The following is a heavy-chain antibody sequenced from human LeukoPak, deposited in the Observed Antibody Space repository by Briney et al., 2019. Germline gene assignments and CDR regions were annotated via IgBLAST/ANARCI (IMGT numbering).Heavy chain of an antibody. CDR3: ARPQDFGLTGMNAFDI. J-gene: IGHJ3*02. D-gene: IGHD7-27*01. CDR2: ISAYNGNT. V-gene: IGHV1-18*01. Sequence: ASVKVSCKASGYTFTSYGISWVRQAPGQGLEWMGWISAYNGNTNYAQKLQGRVTVTADASTSTAYMELSSLRSEDTAVYYCARPQDFGLTGMNAFDIWGQGTMVTVSS. CDR1: GYTFTSYG.